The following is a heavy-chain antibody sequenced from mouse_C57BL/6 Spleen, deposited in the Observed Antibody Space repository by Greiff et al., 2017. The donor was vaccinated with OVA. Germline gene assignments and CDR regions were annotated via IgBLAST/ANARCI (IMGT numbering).Heavy chain of an antibody. V-gene: IGHV5-4*01. Sequence: EVKLVESGGGLVKPGGSLKLSCAASGFTFSSYAMSWVRQTPEKRLEWVATISDGGSYTYYPDNVKGRFTISRDNAKNNLYLQMSHLKSEDTAMYYCARDYDYDGGYVMDYWGQGTSVTVSS. CDR1: GFTFSSYA. CDR3: ARDYDYDGGYVMDY. D-gene: IGHD2-4*01. CDR2: ISDGGSYT. J-gene: IGHJ4*01.